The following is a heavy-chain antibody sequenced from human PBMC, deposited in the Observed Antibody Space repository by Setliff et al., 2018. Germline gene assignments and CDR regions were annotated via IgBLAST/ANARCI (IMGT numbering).Heavy chain of an antibody. J-gene: IGHJ4*02. CDR1: GGSISSHY. D-gene: IGHD5-18*01. Sequence: KPSETLSLTCTVSGGSISSHYWSWIRQPPGKGLEWIGEINHSGSTNYNPSLKSRVTISVDTPKNQFSLKLSSVTAADTAVYYCARVVGYSYGQYYFDYWGRGALVTVSS. V-gene: IGHV4-59*11. CDR3: ARVVGYSYGQYYFDY. CDR2: INHSGST.